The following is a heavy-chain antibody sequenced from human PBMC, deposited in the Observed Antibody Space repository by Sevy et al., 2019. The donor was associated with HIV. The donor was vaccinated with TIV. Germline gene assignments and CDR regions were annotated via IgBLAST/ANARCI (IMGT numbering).Heavy chain of an antibody. J-gene: IGHJ4*02. CDR2: ISRSSSYI. Sequence: GGSLRLSCAASGFTFSSYSMNWVRQAPGKGLEWVSSISRSSSYIYHADSVKGRFTISRDNAKNSLHLQMNSLRAEDTAVYYCARWDGDRRWYFDYWGQGILVTVSS. D-gene: IGHD1-26*01. CDR3: ARWDGDRRWYFDY. V-gene: IGHV3-21*01. CDR1: GFTFSSYS.